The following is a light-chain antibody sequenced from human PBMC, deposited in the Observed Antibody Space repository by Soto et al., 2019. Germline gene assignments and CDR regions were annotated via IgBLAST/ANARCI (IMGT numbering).Light chain of an antibody. Sequence: EIVLTQSPGTLSLSPGERATLSCRASQSVSSSYLAWYQHKPGQAPRLLIYGASSRATGIPDRFSGSGSGTDFPLTISRLEPEDFAVYYCQQYGSSPNTFGQGTKLEIK. J-gene: IGKJ2*01. CDR3: QQYGSSPNT. V-gene: IGKV3-20*01. CDR2: GAS. CDR1: QSVSSSY.